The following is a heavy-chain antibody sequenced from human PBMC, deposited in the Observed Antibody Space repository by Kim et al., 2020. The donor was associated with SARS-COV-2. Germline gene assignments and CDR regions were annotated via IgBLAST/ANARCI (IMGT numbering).Heavy chain of an antibody. CDR2: INAGNGNT. D-gene: IGHD3-3*01. CDR3: ARDRGFSDFWSGYYPLDS. CDR1: GYSFTSHA. V-gene: IGHV1-3*01. Sequence: ASVKVSCRASGYSFTSHAVYWVRQAPGQRLEWMGWINAGNGNTKYSQKFQGRVTITRDTSASTAYMELSSLRSEDTAVYYCARDRGFSDFWSGYYPLDSWGQGTLVTVSS. J-gene: IGHJ4*02.